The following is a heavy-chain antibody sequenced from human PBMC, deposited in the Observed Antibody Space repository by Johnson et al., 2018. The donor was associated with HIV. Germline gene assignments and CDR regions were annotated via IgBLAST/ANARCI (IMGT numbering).Heavy chain of an antibody. CDR2: IRYDGSNK. Sequence: QVQLVESGGGVVQPGGSLRLSCAASGFTFSSYGMHWVRQAPGKGLEWVAFIRYDGSNKYYADSVKGRFTISRDNSKNTLYLQMNSLRAEDTAVYYCAKARGELLGFDAFDILGKGTMVTVSS. CDR3: AKARGELLGFDAFDI. J-gene: IGHJ3*02. D-gene: IGHD1-26*01. CDR1: GFTFSSYG. V-gene: IGHV3-30*02.